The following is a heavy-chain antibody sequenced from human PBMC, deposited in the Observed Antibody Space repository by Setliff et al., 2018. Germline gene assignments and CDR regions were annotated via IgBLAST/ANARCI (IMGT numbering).Heavy chain of an antibody. J-gene: IGHJ4*02. CDR2: IYYGGSA. CDR1: GGSISSSNYY. CDR3: ARILGYCSGGSCYVPY. Sequence: PSETLSLTCTVSGGSISSSNYYWGWIRQPPGKGLEWIGNIYYGGSAYYNPSLKSRATISVDTSKNQFSLKLSSVTAADTAMYYCARILGYCSGGSCYVPYWGQGTLVTVSS. D-gene: IGHD2-15*01. V-gene: IGHV4-39*07.